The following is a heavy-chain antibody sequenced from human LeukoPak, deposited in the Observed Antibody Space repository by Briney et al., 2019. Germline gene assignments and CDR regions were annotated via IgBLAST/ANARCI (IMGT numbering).Heavy chain of an antibody. V-gene: IGHV4-30-4*08. J-gene: IGHJ3*02. Sequence: SETLSLTCTVSGCSISSGDYYWSWIRQPPGKGLEWIGYIYYSGRTYYNPCIKSRVTISVDTSKNQFTLKLSSVTAADTAVYYCARVTVGATTTNAFDIWGQGTMVTVSS. CDR1: GCSISSGDYY. CDR2: IYYSGRT. D-gene: IGHD1-26*01. CDR3: ARVTVGATTTNAFDI.